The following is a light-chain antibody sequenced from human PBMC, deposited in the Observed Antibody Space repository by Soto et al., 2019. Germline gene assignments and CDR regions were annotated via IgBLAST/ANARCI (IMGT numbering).Light chain of an antibody. CDR3: QQYETLLFT. J-gene: IGKJ3*01. Sequence: DIQMTQSPSTLSGSVGDRVTITCRASQTISSWLAWDQQKPGKAPKLLIYKASTLKSGVPSRFSGSGSGTELTLHISSLQPDDFATYYCQQYETLLFTFGPGTKVNSK. CDR1: QTISSW. CDR2: KAS. V-gene: IGKV1-5*03.